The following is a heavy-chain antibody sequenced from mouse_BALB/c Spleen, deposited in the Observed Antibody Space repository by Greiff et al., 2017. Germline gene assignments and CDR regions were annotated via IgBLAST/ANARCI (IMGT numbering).Heavy chain of an antibody. Sequence: EVQGVESGPELVKPGASVKISCKASGYTFTDYNMHWVKQSHGKSLEWIGYIYPYNGGTGYNQKFKSKATLTVDNSSSTAYMELSSLTSEDSAVYYCARSNRYGAWFAYWGQGTLVTVSA. D-gene: IGHD2-14*01. CDR1: GYTFTDYN. CDR2: IYPYNGGT. CDR3: ARSNRYGAWFAY. V-gene: IGHV1S29*02. J-gene: IGHJ3*01.